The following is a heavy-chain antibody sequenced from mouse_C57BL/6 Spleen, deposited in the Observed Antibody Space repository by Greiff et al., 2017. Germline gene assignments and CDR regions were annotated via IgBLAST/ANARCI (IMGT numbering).Heavy chain of an antibody. D-gene: IGHD4-1*01. Sequence: EVKLMESGGDLVKPGGSLKLSCAASGFTFSSYGMSWVRQTPDKRLEWVATISSGGSYTYYPDSVKGRFTISRNNVKNTLYLQMSSLKSEDTAMYYCARQGGSNWEYYFDYWGQGTTLTVSS. CDR2: ISSGGSYT. CDR3: ARQGGSNWEYYFDY. CDR1: GFTFSSYG. J-gene: IGHJ2*01. V-gene: IGHV5-6*01.